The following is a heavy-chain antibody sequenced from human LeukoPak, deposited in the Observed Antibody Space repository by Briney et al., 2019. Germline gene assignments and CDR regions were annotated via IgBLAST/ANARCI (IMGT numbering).Heavy chain of an antibody. CDR1: GFTFSSYS. CDR2: ISSSSSTI. Sequence: GGSLRLSCAASGFTFSSYSMNWVRQAPGKGLEWVSYISSSSSTIYYADSVKGRFTISRDNAKNSLYLQMNSLRAEDTAVYYCAGVHRITMVRGVTGGLDYWGQGTLVTVSS. CDR3: AGVHRITMVRGVTGGLDY. V-gene: IGHV3-48*01. J-gene: IGHJ4*02. D-gene: IGHD3-10*01.